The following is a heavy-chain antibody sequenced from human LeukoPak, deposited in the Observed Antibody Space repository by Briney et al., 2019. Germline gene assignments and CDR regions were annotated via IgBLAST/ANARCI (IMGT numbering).Heavy chain of an antibody. CDR1: GYTFTSYG. Sequence: ASVKVSCKASGYTFTSYGISWVRQAPGQGLEWMGWISAYNGNTNYAQKLQGRVTMTTDTSTSTAYMELRSLRSDDTAVYYCARDLFPDIVVVPAAHPYYFDCWGQGTLVTVSS. J-gene: IGHJ4*02. D-gene: IGHD2-2*01. V-gene: IGHV1-18*01. CDR3: ARDLFPDIVVVPAAHPYYFDC. CDR2: ISAYNGNT.